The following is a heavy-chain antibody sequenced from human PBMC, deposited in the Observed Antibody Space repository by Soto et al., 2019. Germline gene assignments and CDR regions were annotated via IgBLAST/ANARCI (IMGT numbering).Heavy chain of an antibody. D-gene: IGHD1-26*01. V-gene: IGHV3-30*18. J-gene: IGHJ3*02. Sequence: QVQLVESGGGVVQPGRSLRLSCAASGFTFSSYGMHWVRQAPGKGLEWVAVISYDGSNKYYADSVKGRFTISRDNSKNTLYLQRNSLRAEDTAVYYCAKLVGATPPPHAFDIWGQGTMVTVSS. CDR2: ISYDGSNK. CDR1: GFTFSSYG. CDR3: AKLVGATPPPHAFDI.